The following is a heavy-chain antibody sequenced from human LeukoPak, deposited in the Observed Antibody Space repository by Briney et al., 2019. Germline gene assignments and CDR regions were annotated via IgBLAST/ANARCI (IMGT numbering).Heavy chain of an antibody. CDR1: GASISNYY. J-gene: IGHJ4*02. D-gene: IGHD2-2*01. V-gene: IGHV4-59*08. Sequence: PSETLSLTCTVSGASISNYYWSWIRQPPGKGLEWIGYIYYSGSTNYNPSLKSRVTISLATSKNQFSLKLSSVTAADTAVYYCARCKPGYDCDFWGQGTLVTVSS. CDR3: ARCKPGYDCDF. CDR2: IYYSGST.